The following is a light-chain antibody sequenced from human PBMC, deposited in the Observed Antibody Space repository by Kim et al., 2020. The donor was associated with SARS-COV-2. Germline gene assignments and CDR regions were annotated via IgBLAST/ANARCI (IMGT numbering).Light chain of an antibody. V-gene: IGLV3-19*01. Sequence: SSELTQDPAVSVALGQTVKITCQGDSLRSYFASWYQQKPGQAPILVMYGRNIRPSDIPDRFSGSRLGNTASLTITGAQAEDEADYYCNSRDSSGSHGVFGGGTQLTVL. CDR2: GRN. CDR3: NSRDSSGSHGV. J-gene: IGLJ3*02. CDR1: SLRSYF.